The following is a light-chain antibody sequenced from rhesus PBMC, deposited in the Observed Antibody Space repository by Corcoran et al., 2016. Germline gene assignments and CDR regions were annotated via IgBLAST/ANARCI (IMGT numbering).Light chain of an antibody. CDR2: AVS. CDR1: SGDIGGYNY. Sequence: QAALTQPHSVTGSPGQSVTISCTGNSGDIGGYNYVSWYQQPPGTAPKLMIYAVSKRPSGVSDRLSGTKSGNTASLTISGLLAEDVADYYCSSYAGRNAYIFGARTRLTVL. V-gene: IGLV2-32*02. CDR3: SSYAGRNAYI. J-gene: IGLJ1*01.